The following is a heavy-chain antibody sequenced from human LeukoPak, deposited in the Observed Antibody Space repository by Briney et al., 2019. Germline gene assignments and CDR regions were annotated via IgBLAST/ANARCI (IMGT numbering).Heavy chain of an antibody. D-gene: IGHD6-13*01. CDR2: IYQSGST. CDR3: ARGYSSSWYLNWFDP. V-gene: IGHV4-38-2*02. CDR1: GYSISSGYY. J-gene: IGHJ5*02. Sequence: SETLSLTCTVSGYSISSGYYWGWLRQPPGKGLEWIGSIYQSGSTYYNPSLKSQVTISVDTSKNQFSLKLTSVTAADTAVYYCARGYSSSWYLNWFDPWGQGTLVTVSS.